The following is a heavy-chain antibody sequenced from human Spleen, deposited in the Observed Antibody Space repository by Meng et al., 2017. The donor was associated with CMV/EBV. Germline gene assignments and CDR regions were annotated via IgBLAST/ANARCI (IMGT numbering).Heavy chain of an antibody. D-gene: IGHD6-19*01. V-gene: IGHV1-69*10. J-gene: IGHJ3*02. Sequence: SVKVSCKASGGTFSSYAISWVRQAPGQGLEWMGGIIPILGIANYAQKFQGRVTITADKSTSTAYMELSSLRSEDTAVYYCARDSRQWDAFDIWGQGTMVTVSS. CDR2: IIPILGIA. CDR1: GGTFSSYA. CDR3: ARDSRQWDAFDI.